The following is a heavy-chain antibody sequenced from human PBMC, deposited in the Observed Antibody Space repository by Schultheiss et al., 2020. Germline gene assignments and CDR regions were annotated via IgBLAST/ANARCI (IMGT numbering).Heavy chain of an antibody. CDR2: ITWNSGSI. Sequence: GGSLRLSCAASGFTFDDYAMHWVRQVPGKGLEWVSGITWNSGSIAYADSVKGRFTISRDNAKNSLYLQMNSLRAEDTALYYCARGGGGVALDYWGQGTLVTVSS. D-gene: IGHD2-8*02. CDR3: ARGGGGVALDY. CDR1: GFTFDDYA. V-gene: IGHV3-9*01. J-gene: IGHJ4*02.